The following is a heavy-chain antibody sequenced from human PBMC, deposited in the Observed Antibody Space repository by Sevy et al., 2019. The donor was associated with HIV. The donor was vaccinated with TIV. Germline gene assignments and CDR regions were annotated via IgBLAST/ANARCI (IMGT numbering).Heavy chain of an antibody. D-gene: IGHD3-9*01. J-gene: IGHJ4*02. CDR3: ATDRISDWFFDS. V-gene: IGHV3-21*04. Sequence: GGSLRLSCATSGFTFSTYSMNWVRQAPGKGLEWVSSISRSSTYIYYTDSVKGRFTISRDNSKNTLYLQMNSLRAEDTAVYYCATDRISDWFFDSWGQGTLVTVSS. CDR1: GFTFSTYS. CDR2: ISRSSTYI.